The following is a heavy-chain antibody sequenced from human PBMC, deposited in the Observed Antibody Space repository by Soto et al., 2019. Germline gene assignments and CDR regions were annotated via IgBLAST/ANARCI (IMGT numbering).Heavy chain of an antibody. Sequence: QVQLVQSGAEVKKPGASVKVSCRPSGYTFTAYYIHWVRQAPGQGLEWMGWADPNSGGTRDAQNFQGRVTMTRDTSTSTVYMELNWLRSDDTALYYCARDNYGPRDYWGQGTLVTVSS. D-gene: IGHD3-10*01. J-gene: IGHJ4*02. CDR1: GYTFTAYY. CDR3: ARDNYGPRDY. CDR2: ADPNSGGT. V-gene: IGHV1-2*02.